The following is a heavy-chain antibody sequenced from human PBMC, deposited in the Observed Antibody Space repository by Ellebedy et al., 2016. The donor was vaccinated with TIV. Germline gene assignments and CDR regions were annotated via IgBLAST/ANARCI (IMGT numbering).Heavy chain of an antibody. CDR2: VYHNGST. J-gene: IGHJ4*02. Sequence: MPSETLSLTCSVSGVSISDYYWSWIRQPPGQGLEWIGYVYHNGSTNYKPSLRSRVTLAVDTPKNEFSLKLSSVTTADTAIYYCARDGVEDYFDYWGQGLLVTVSS. CDR3: ARDGVEDYFDY. CDR1: GVSISDYY. D-gene: IGHD3-10*01. V-gene: IGHV4-59*01.